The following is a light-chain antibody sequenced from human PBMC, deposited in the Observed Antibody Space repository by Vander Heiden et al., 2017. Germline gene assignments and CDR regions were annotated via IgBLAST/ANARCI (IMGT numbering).Light chain of an antibody. J-gene: IGKJ1*01. V-gene: IGKV3-15*01. Sequence: EIVMTQSPATLSVSPGERATLSCRASQSVSSNSACYQPKPGQAPRLLIYGASTRATGIPARFSGSGSGTEFTLTISSLQSEDFAVYYCQQYNNWPLTFGQGTKVEIK. CDR2: GAS. CDR3: QQYNNWPLT. CDR1: QSVSSN.